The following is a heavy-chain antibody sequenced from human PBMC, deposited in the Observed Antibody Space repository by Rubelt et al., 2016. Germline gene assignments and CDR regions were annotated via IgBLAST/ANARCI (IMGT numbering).Heavy chain of an antibody. CDR3: AGGRWGWGTDD. CDR1: GGTFSSYA. CDR2: IIPIFGTA. D-gene: IGHD3-16*01. V-gene: IGHV1-69*06. Sequence: QVQLVQSGAEVKKPGSSVKVSCKASGGTFSSYAISWVRQAPGQGLEWMGGIIPIFGTAMCGQKVQGWVRISADKVTRKAFMELSSRGAEDAALYYGAGGRWGWGTDDWGQGTLVSVSS. J-gene: IGHJ4*02.